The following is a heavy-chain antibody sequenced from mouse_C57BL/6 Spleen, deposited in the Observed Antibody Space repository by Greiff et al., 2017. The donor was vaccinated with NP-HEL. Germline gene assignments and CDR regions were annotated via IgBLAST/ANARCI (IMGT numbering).Heavy chain of an antibody. CDR1: GFTFSSYG. Sequence: EVQLVESGGDLVKPGGSLKLSCAASGFTFSSYGMSWVRQTPDTRLEWVATISSGGSYTYYPDSVKGRFTISRDNAKNTLYLQMSSLKSEDTAMYYCARHSNFFDYWGQGTTLTVSS. J-gene: IGHJ2*01. CDR3: ARHSNFFDY. D-gene: IGHD2-5*01. CDR2: ISSGGSYT. V-gene: IGHV5-6*01.